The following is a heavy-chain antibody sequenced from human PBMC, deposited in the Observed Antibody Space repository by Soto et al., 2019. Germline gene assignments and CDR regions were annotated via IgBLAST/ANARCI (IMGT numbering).Heavy chain of an antibody. Sequence: QVPLVQSGAEVKKPGASVKVSCKASGYTFTSYDINWVRQATGQGLEWMGWMNPNSGNTGYAQKFQGRVTMTRNTSISTAYMELSSLRSEDTAVYYCARAVRYCSSTSCYYYMDVWGKGTTVTVSS. J-gene: IGHJ6*03. D-gene: IGHD2-2*01. V-gene: IGHV1-8*01. CDR2: MNPNSGNT. CDR1: GYTFTSYD. CDR3: ARAVRYCSSTSCYYYMDV.